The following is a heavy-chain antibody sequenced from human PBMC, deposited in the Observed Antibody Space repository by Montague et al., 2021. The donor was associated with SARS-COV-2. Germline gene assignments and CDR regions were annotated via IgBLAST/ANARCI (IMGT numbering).Heavy chain of an antibody. J-gene: IGHJ4*02. Sequence: SETLSLTCSVSDASISTSNYWGWRRQTPGKGLEWIESIHFTGTTYYKPPLKSRVTISVDTSKNQFSLKLTSLTAADTAIYFCARDLDDGYDRFFDFWGQGTLVTVSS. CDR3: ARDLDDGYDRFFDF. D-gene: IGHD5-12*01. CDR1: DASISTSNY. V-gene: IGHV4-39*07. CDR2: IHFTGTT.